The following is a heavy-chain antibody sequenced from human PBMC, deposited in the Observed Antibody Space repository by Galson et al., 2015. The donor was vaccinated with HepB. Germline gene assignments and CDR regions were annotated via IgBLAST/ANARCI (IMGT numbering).Heavy chain of an antibody. Sequence: SVKVSCKASGYTFTSYGISWVRQAPGQGLEWMGGTIPIFGTANYAQKFQGRVTITADESTSTAYMELSSLRSEDTAVYYCARKGVGATGLLDYWGQGTLVTVSS. J-gene: IGHJ4*02. CDR1: GYTFTSYG. CDR2: TIPIFGTA. CDR3: ARKGVGATGLLDY. V-gene: IGHV1-69*13. D-gene: IGHD1-26*01.